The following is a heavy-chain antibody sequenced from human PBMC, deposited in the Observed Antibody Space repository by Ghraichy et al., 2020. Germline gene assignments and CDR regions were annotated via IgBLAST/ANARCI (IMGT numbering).Heavy chain of an antibody. CDR1: GGSISSYY. J-gene: IGHJ6*02. V-gene: IGHV4-59*01. CDR3: ARDQSDYVWGSYPLTGMDV. CDR2: IYYSGST. Sequence: SETLSLTCTVSGGSISSYYWSWIRQPPGKGLEWIGYIYYSGSTNYNPSLKSRVTISVDTSKNQFSLKLSSVTAADTAVYYCARDQSDYVWGSYPLTGMDVWGQGTTVTVSS. D-gene: IGHD3-16*01.